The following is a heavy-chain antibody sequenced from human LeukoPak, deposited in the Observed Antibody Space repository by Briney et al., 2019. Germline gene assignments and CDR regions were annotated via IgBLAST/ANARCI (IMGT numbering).Heavy chain of an antibody. J-gene: IGHJ4*02. CDR1: GDSISSGDYY. Sequence: PSQTLSLTCTVSGDSISSGDYYWSWIRQPAGKGLEWIGRISSSGSTNYNPSLKSRVTISVDTSKNQFSLKLSSVTAADTAVYYCARDMIVVENFDYWGQGTLVTVSS. D-gene: IGHD3-22*01. CDR3: ARDMIVVENFDY. V-gene: IGHV4-61*02. CDR2: ISSSGST.